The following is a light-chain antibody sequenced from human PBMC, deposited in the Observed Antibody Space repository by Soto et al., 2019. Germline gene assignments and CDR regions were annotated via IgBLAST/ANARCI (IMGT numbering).Light chain of an antibody. Sequence: EIVMTQSPATLSVSPGETASLSCRASQSAGNFLAWYQQKPGQAPRLLIYYISTRATGIPARFSGSGSGTEFTLTINSLQSEDSEVYYCQQHNQWPITFGQGTRLEIK. CDR3: QQHNQWPIT. V-gene: IGKV3D-15*01. J-gene: IGKJ5*01. CDR1: QSAGNF. CDR2: YIS.